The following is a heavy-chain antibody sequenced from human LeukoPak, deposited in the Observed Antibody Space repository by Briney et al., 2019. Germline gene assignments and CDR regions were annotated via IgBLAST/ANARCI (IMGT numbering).Heavy chain of an antibody. J-gene: IGHJ4*02. CDR2: IYYSGST. CDR3: ARLLRGDIVVVPAATMRGRLDY. CDR1: GGSISSSSYY. D-gene: IGHD2-2*01. V-gene: IGHV4-39*01. Sequence: PSETLSLTCTVSGGSISSSSYYWGWIRQPPGKGLEWIGSIYYSGSTYFNPSLKSRVTISVDTSKNQFSPKLSSVTAADTAVYYCARLLRGDIVVVPAATMRGRLDYWGQGTLVTVSS.